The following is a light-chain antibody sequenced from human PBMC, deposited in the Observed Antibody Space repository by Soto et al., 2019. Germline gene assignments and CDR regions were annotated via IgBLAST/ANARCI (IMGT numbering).Light chain of an antibody. CDR3: QQYNDWPPLT. CDR2: GAS. Sequence: EIVMTQSPDTLSVSPGERATLSCRASQSIINNLAWYQQKPGQAPRLLIYGASIRATGFPARFSGSGSGTEFTLTISSLQSEDFAVYYCQQYNDWPPLTFGGGTKVDI. V-gene: IGKV3-15*01. CDR1: QSIINN. J-gene: IGKJ4*01.